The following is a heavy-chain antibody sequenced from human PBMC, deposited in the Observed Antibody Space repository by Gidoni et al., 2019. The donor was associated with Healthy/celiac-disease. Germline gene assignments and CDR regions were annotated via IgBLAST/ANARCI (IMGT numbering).Heavy chain of an antibody. CDR1: GFAFCSYA. CDR2: ISGSGGST. J-gene: IGHJ4*02. V-gene: IGHV3-23*04. Sequence: EVQLVESGGSLGQPGGSLSLSFPAAGFAFCSYATSCVRQGAVKGLEWVSAISGSGGSTYYADSVKGRFTISRDNSKNTLYLQRNSLRAEDTAVYYWAKDREGYRLFGHHVRYYFDYWGQGTLVTVSS. CDR3: AKDREGYRLFGHHVRYYFDY. D-gene: IGHD3-10*02.